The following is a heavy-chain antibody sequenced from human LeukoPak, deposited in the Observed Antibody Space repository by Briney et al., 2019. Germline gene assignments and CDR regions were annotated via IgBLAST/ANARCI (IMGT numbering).Heavy chain of an antibody. CDR2: ISGSGGST. V-gene: IGHV3-23*01. CDR3: ARQEARDYYYEGLDY. D-gene: IGHD3-22*01. CDR1: GFTFSSYA. Sequence: QSGGSLRLSCAASGFTFSSYAMSWVRQAPGKGLEWVSAISGSGGSTYYADSVKGRFTISRDNSKNTVYLQMNSLRPDDTAIYFCARQEARDYYYEGLDYWGQGNLVTVSS. J-gene: IGHJ4*02.